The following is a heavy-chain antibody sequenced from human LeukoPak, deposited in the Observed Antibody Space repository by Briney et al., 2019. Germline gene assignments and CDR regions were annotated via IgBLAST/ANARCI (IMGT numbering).Heavy chain of an antibody. J-gene: IGHJ3*02. CDR1: GGSINSGGYS. CDR2: IDHSGST. CDR3: ARVDYYDSSGLNAFDI. D-gene: IGHD3-22*01. V-gene: IGHV4-30-2*01. Sequence: SQTLSLTCTVSGGSINSGGYSWSWIRQPPGKGLEWIGYIDHSGSTYYNPSLKSRVTISVDRSKNQFSLKLSSVTAADTAVYYCARVDYYDSSGLNAFDIWGQGTMVTVFS.